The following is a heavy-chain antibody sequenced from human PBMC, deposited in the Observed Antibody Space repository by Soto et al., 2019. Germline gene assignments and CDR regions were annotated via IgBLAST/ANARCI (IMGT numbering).Heavy chain of an antibody. CDR1: GGTFSSYA. V-gene: IGHV1-69*13. CDR2: IIPIFGTA. J-gene: IGHJ6*02. D-gene: IGHD2-8*01. CDR3: ARDQKRRVYAPSPRTPIEYYGMDV. Sequence: GASVKVSCKASGGTFSSYAISWVRQAPGQGLEWMGGIIPIFGTANYAQKFQGRVTITADESTSTAYMELSSLRSEDTAVYYCARDQKRRVYAPSPRTPIEYYGMDVWGQGTTVTVSS.